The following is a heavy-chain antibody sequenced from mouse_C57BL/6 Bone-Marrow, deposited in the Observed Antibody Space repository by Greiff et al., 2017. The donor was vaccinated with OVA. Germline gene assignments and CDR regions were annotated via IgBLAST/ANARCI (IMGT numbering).Heavy chain of an antibody. D-gene: IGHD2-2*01. V-gene: IGHV1-55*01. CDR3: AREGMVTTDYAMDY. J-gene: IGHJ4*01. Sequence: QVQLQQPGAELVKPGASVKMSCKASGYTFTSYWITWVKQRPGQGLEWIGDIYPGSGSTNYNEKFKSQATLTVDTSSSPAYMQLSSLTSEDSAVYYGAREGMVTTDYAMDYWGQGTSVTVSS. CDR1: GYTFTSYW. CDR2: IYPGSGST.